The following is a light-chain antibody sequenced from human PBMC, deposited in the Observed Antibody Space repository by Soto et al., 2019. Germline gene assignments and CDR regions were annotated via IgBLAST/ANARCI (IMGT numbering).Light chain of an antibody. CDR3: QSYDSSLSVV. J-gene: IGLJ2*01. CDR2: GNS. CDR1: SSNIGAGYA. Sequence: QPVLTQPPSVPGAPGQRVTISCTGSSSNIGAGYAVHWYQQLPGTAPKLLIYGNSNRPSGVPDRFSGSKSGTSASLAITGLQAEDEADYYCQSYDSSLSVVFGGGTKLTVL. V-gene: IGLV1-40*01.